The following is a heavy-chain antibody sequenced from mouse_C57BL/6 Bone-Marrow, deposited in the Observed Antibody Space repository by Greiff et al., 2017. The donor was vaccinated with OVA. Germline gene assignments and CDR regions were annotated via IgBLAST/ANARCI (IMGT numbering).Heavy chain of an antibody. CDR2: ISYDGSN. J-gene: IGHJ3*01. CDR1: GYSITSGYY. Sequence: EVKLMESGPGLVKPSQSLSLTCSVPGYSITSGYYWNWIRQFPGNNLEWVGYISYDGSNNYNPSLTNRISITRDTSKNQFFLKLNSVTTEDTATYYCARDLGLRRGFAYWGQGTLVTVSA. D-gene: IGHD2-4*01. V-gene: IGHV3-6*01. CDR3: ARDLGLRRGFAY.